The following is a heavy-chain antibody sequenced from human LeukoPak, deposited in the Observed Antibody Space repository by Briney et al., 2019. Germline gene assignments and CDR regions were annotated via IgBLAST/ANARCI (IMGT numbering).Heavy chain of an antibody. CDR1: GFTFSSYR. V-gene: IGHV3-21*01. J-gene: IGHJ3*02. CDR3: ARGIAAAVHDAFDI. CDR2: ISSSSYI. D-gene: IGHD6-13*01. Sequence: GGSLRLSCAASGFTFSSYRMNWVRQAPGKGLEWVSSISSSSYIYYADSVKGRFTISRDNVKNSLYLQMNSLRAEDTAVYYCARGIAAAVHDAFDIWGQGTMVTVSS.